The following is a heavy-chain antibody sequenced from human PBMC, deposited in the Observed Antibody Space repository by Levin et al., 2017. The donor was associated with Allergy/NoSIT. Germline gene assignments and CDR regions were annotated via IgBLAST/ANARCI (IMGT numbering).Heavy chain of an antibody. CDR1: GFTFNSYA. J-gene: IGHJ6*03. Sequence: LSLTCAASGFTFNSYAMHWVRQAPGKGLEWVAVISYHGSNKYYADSVKGRFTVSRDNSKNTLYLQMNSLRAEDTAVYYCAKDLGVYGSGSYNYMDVWGKGTTVTVSS. CDR2: ISYHGSNK. D-gene: IGHD3-10*01. V-gene: IGHV3-30*18. CDR3: AKDLGVYGSGSYNYMDV.